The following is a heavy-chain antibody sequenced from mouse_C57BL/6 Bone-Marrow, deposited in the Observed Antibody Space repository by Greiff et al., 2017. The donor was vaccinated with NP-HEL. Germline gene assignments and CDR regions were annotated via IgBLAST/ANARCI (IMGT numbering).Heavy chain of an antibody. CDR1: GFNIKDDY. Sequence: VQLQQSGAELVRPGASVKLSCTASGFNIKDDYMHWVKQRPEQGLEWIGWIDPENGDTEYASKFQGKATITADTSSNTAYLQLSSLTSEDTAVYYCTTEGVYQFDYWGQGTTLTVSS. CDR3: TTEGVYQFDY. V-gene: IGHV14-4*01. CDR2: IDPENGDT. J-gene: IGHJ2*01. D-gene: IGHD2-1*01.